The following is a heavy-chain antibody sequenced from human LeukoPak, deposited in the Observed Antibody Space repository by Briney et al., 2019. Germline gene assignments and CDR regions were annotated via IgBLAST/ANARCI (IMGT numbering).Heavy chain of an antibody. J-gene: IGHJ6*02. V-gene: IGHV4-31*03. D-gene: IGHD2-8*01. CDR2: IYYSGST. CDR1: GGSISSGGYY. Sequence: RPSETLSLTCIVSGGSISSGGYYWSWIRQHPGKGLEWIGYIYYSGSTYYNPSLKSRVTISVDTSKNQFSLKLSSVTAADTAVYYCARGELYCTNGVCYPPPSPYGMDVWGQGTTVTVSS. CDR3: ARGELYCTNGVCYPPPSPYGMDV.